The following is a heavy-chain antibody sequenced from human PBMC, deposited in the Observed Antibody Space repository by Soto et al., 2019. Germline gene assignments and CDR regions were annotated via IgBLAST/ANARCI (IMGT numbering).Heavy chain of an antibody. CDR3: AKADGEQWLIPHLDN. V-gene: IGHV3-23*01. J-gene: IGHJ1*01. CDR1: GFNFKKFA. CDR2: ISCCGGST. Sequence: LRLSCEASGFNFKKFAMGWVRQAPGEGLEWVSGISCCGGSTFYADSVKGRFSLARDDSKNTLSLQLNSLRVEDTAHYYCAKADGEQWLIPHLDNWGQGAQVTVSS. D-gene: IGHD6-19*01.